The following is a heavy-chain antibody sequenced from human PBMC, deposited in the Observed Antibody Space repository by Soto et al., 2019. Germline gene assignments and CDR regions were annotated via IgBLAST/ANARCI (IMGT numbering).Heavy chain of an antibody. Sequence: GASVKVSCKASGGTFSSYAISWVRQAPGQGLEWMGGIIPIFGTANYAQKFQGRVTITADESTSTAYMELSSLRSEDTAVYYCARDHPTTSPYGYRNQGWFDPWGQGTLVTVSS. D-gene: IGHD5-18*01. J-gene: IGHJ5*02. CDR2: IIPIFGTA. V-gene: IGHV1-69*13. CDR3: ARDHPTTSPYGYRNQGWFDP. CDR1: GGTFSSYA.